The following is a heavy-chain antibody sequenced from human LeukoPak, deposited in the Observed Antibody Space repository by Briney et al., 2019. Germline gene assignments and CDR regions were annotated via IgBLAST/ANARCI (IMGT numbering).Heavy chain of an antibody. D-gene: IGHD2-21*02. CDR1: GGTFSSYA. V-gene: IGHV7-4-1*02. CDR3: ARVYCGGDCYDPFNY. J-gene: IGHJ4*02. CDR2: INTNTGNP. Sequence: GASVKVSCKASGGTFSSYAISWVRQAPGQGLEWMGWINTNTGNPTYAQGFTGRFVFSLDTSVSTAYLQISSLKAEDTAVYYCARVYCGGDCYDPFNYWGQGTLVTVSS.